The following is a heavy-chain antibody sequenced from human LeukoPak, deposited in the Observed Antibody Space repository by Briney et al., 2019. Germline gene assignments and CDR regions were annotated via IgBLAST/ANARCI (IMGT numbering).Heavy chain of an antibody. CDR3: ARDPGPYDSSGYRAPHFDY. V-gene: IGHV3-23*01. D-gene: IGHD3-22*01. CDR1: GFTFSRFA. Sequence: GGSLRLSCAASGFTFSRFAMSWVRQAPGKGLEWVSGISGSGDSTYYADSVKGRFTISRDNSKNTLYLQMNGLRAEDTAVYYCARDPGPYDSSGYRAPHFDYWGQGTLVTVSS. J-gene: IGHJ4*02. CDR2: ISGSGDST.